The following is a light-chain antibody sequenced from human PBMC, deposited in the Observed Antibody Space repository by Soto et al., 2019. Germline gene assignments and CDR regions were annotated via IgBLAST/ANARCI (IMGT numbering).Light chain of an antibody. CDR3: SSFTSNRIYV. CDR1: SSDVGGYNY. Sequence: QSVLTQPASVSGSPGQSITISCTGTSSDVGGYNYVSWYQQHPGKAPKLMIYEVSNRPSGVSNRFSGSKSGNTASLTISGLQAVEEADYYCSSFTSNRIYVFGTGTKLTVL. J-gene: IGLJ1*01. V-gene: IGLV2-14*01. CDR2: EVS.